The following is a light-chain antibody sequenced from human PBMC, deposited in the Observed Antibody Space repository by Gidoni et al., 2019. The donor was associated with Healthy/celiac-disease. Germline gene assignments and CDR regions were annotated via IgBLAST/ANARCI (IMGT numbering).Light chain of an antibody. Sequence: SVLNQQPSASGTPGQRVTISCSGSSTNIGSNTVNWYQQRPGTPPKLIIYSNNQRPSGVSSRFSGSQSGTSASLAISGLLSEDEAEYYCAAWDDSLNGWVFGVGTKLTLL. CDR1: STNIGSNT. V-gene: IGLV1-44*01. CDR3: AAWDDSLNGWV. J-gene: IGLJ3*02. CDR2: SNN.